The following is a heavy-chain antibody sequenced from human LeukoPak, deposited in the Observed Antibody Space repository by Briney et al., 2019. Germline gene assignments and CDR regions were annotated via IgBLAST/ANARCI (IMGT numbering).Heavy chain of an antibody. J-gene: IGHJ4*02. V-gene: IGHV3-23*01. CDR3: AKDGTGYYPPRDY. CDR1: GFTVSSHY. CDR2: ISGSGGST. Sequence: GGSLRLSCAASGFTVSSHYMNWVRQAPGKGLEWVSAISGSGGSTYYADSVKGRFTISRDNSKNTLYLQMNSLRAEDTAVYYCAKDGTGYYPPRDYWGQGTLVTVSS. D-gene: IGHD3-9*01.